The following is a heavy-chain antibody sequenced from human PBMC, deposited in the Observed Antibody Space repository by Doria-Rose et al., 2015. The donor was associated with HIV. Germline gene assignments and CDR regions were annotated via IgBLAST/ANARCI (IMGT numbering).Heavy chain of an antibody. J-gene: IGHJ4*02. CDR3: ARVLSGTYDY. CDR1: GGSISHYY. D-gene: IGHD1-26*01. CDR2: TFNTGST. V-gene: IGHV4-59*01. Sequence: QVQLVESGPGLVKPSETLSLTCSVSGGSISHYYWSWIRQPPGKGLKYIGDTFNTGSTNYSLSIKSRVSISIDTSKNKFSLRLSSVTAADTAVYYCARVLSGTYDYWGQGTLVTVSS.